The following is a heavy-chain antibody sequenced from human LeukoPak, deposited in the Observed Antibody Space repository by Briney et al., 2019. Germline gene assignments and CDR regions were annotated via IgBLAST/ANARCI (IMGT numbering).Heavy chain of an antibody. CDR3: ARSVLGYCSGGSCYSVGGLFDY. Sequence: ASVKVSCKASGYTFTSYYMHWVRQAPGQGLEWMGIINPSGGSTSYAQKFQGRVTITADESTSTAYMELSSLRSEDTAVYYCARSVLGYCSGGSCYSVGGLFDYWGQGTLVTVSS. V-gene: IGHV1-46*01. CDR2: INPSGGST. J-gene: IGHJ4*02. CDR1: GYTFTSYY. D-gene: IGHD2-15*01.